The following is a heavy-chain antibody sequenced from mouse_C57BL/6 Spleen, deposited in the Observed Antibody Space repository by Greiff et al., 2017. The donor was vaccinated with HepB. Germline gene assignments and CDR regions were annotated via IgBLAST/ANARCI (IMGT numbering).Heavy chain of an antibody. Sequence: DVQLVESGGGLVKPGGSLKLSCAASGFTFSDYGMHWVRQAPEKGLEWVAYISSGSSTIYYADTVKGRFTISRDNAKNTLFLQMTSLRSEDTAMYYCARGIMTTVVARGYWGQGTLVTVSA. CDR3: ARGIMTTVVARGY. CDR2: ISSGSSTI. J-gene: IGHJ3*01. CDR1: GFTFSDYG. D-gene: IGHD1-1*01. V-gene: IGHV5-17*01.